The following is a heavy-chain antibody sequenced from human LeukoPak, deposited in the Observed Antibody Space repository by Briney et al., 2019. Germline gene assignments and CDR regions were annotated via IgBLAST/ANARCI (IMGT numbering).Heavy chain of an antibody. CDR2: IYYSGST. Sequence: PSETLSLTCTVPGGSISSYYWSWIRQPPGKGLEWIGYIYYSGSTNYNPSLKSRVTISVDTSKNQFSLKLSSVTAADTAVYYCARRYCSSTSCPDAFDIWGQGTMVTVSS. J-gene: IGHJ3*02. D-gene: IGHD2-2*01. CDR3: ARRYCSSTSCPDAFDI. V-gene: IGHV4-59*12. CDR1: GGSISSYY.